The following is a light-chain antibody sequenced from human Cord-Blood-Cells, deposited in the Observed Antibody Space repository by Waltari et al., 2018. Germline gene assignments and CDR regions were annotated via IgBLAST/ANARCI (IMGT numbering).Light chain of an antibody. J-gene: IGKJ3*01. CDR3: QQRSNWPGFT. Sequence: IVLTQSPATLSLSPGERATLSCRASQSVSSYLAWYQQKPGQAPRLLIYDASNRATGIPARFSGSGSATDFTLTISSLEPEEFAVYYCQQRSNWPGFTSGPGTKVDIK. CDR2: DAS. V-gene: IGKV3-11*01. CDR1: QSVSSY.